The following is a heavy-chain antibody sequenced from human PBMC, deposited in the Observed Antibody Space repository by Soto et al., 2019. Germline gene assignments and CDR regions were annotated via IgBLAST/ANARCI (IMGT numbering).Heavy chain of an antibody. CDR2: ISGSGDNT. CDR3: AKDRNSNKYYYYMDV. J-gene: IGHJ6*03. CDR1: GFTFSSYA. V-gene: IGHV3-23*01. Sequence: GGSLRLSCAASGFTFSSYAMSWVRQAPGKGLQWVSAISGSGDNTYYADCVKGRFTISRDNSKNTLYLQMNSLRAEDTAVYYCAKDRNSNKYYYYMDVWGKGTTVTVSS. D-gene: IGHD4-4*01.